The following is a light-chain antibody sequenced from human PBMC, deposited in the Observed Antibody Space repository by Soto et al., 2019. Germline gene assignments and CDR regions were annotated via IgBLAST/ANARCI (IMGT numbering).Light chain of an antibody. V-gene: IGKV4-1*01. CDR1: QNLLYSSNNKNY. Sequence: DIVMTQSPDSLAVSLGERATINCKSSQNLLYSSNNKNYLAWYQQRPGQPPKLLVYWASARESGVPDRFSGSGSGTDFTLTISSVQAEDVAVYYCQQYYSTPWTFGQGTKVEIK. CDR2: WAS. J-gene: IGKJ1*01. CDR3: QQYYSTPWT.